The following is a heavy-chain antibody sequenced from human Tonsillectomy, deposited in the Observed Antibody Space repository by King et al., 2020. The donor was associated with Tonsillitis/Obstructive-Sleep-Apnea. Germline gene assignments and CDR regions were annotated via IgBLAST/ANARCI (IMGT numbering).Heavy chain of an antibody. CDR3: AHVLTSAGYSSSWYWFDP. D-gene: IGHD6-13*01. J-gene: IGHJ5*02. CDR2: IYWDDDK. Sequence: TLKESGPTLVKPTQTLTLTCTFSGFSLSTSGVGVGWIRQPPGKALEWLALIYWDDDKRYSPSLKSTLTITKDTSTNQVVLTMTHMDPVDTATYYCAHVLTSAGYSSSWYWFDPWGQGTLVTVSS. V-gene: IGHV2-5*02. CDR1: GFSLSTSGVG.